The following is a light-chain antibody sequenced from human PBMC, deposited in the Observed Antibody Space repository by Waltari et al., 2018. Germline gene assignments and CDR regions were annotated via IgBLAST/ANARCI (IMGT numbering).Light chain of an antibody. CDR1: SSNIGSNP. V-gene: IGLV1-44*01. CDR2: SNN. CDR3: AAWDDSLWV. J-gene: IGLJ3*02. Sequence: QSVLTQPPSASGTPGQRVTISCSGSSSNIGSNPVNWYQQLPGTAPKLLIYSNNQRPSGVPDRFSGSKSGTSASLAISGLQSEDEADYYCAAWDDSLWVFGGGTKLTVL.